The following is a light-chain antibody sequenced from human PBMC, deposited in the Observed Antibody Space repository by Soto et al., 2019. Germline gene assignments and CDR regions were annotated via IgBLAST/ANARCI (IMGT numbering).Light chain of an antibody. CDR2: AAS. V-gene: IGKV1-9*01. Sequence: DIQLTQSPPFLSASVGDRVTITCRASQGMGSYLGWYPQKPGKAPKLLIYAASTLQSGVPSRFSGSGSGTGFTLTISSLQPEDFATYYCQQVNTSPWTFGQGTKVEIK. J-gene: IGKJ1*01. CDR3: QQVNTSPWT. CDR1: QGMGSY.